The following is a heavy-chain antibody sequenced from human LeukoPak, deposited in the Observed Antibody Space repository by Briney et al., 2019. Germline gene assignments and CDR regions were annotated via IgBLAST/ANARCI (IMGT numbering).Heavy chain of an antibody. J-gene: IGHJ4*02. Sequence: GGSLRLSCAASGFTFSSYEMNWVRQAPGKGLEWVSYISSSGSTIYYADSVKGRFTISRDNSKNTLYLQMNSLRAEDTAVYYCAKGDKRYSSSWYIEYWGQGTLVTVSS. V-gene: IGHV3-48*03. CDR3: AKGDKRYSSSWYIEY. CDR1: GFTFSSYE. D-gene: IGHD6-13*01. CDR2: ISSSGSTI.